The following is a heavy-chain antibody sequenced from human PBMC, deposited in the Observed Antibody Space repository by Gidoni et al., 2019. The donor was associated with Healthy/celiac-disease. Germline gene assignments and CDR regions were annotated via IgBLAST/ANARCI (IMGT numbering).Heavy chain of an antibody. CDR3: ARDLSIATDYYYYGMDV. Sequence: QVQLVQSGAEVKKPGSSVKVSCKASGGTFSSYAISWVRQAPGQGLEWMGRIIPILGIANYAQKFQGRVTITADKSTSTAYMELSSLRSEDTAVYYCARDLSIATDYYYYGMDVGGQGTTVTVSS. CDR1: GGTFSSYA. V-gene: IGHV1-69*09. CDR2: IIPILGIA. D-gene: IGHD6-6*01. J-gene: IGHJ6*02.